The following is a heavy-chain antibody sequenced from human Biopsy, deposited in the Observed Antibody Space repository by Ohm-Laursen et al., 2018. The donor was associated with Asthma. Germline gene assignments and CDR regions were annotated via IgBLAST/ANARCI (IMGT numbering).Heavy chain of an antibody. V-gene: IGHV4-39*01. J-gene: IGHJ4*02. D-gene: IGHD7-27*01. CDR2: ISYTGSA. CDR3: ARHWDWGSFFDY. Sequence: SETLSLTWTVSGGSMSSSSYYWGWIRQPPGKGLEWMGSISYTGSAYHNPSLKSRVTISVDTSKNHFSLKLSSVTAADTAVYHCARHWDWGSFFDYWGQGTPVTVSS. CDR1: GGSMSSSSYY.